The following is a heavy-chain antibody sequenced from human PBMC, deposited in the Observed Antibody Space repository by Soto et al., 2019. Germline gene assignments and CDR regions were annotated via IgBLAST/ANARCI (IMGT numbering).Heavy chain of an antibody. CDR1: GGSFSGYY. J-gene: IGHJ5*02. V-gene: IGHV4-34*01. CDR2: INHSGST. Sequence: QVQLQQWGAGLLKPSETLSLTCAVYGGSFSGYYWSWIRQPPGKGLEWIGEINHSGSTNYNPSLKSRVTISVDTSKNQFSLMLSSVTAADTAVYYCARSLPNAMVRGVIRKRWFDPWGQGTLVTVSS. D-gene: IGHD3-10*01. CDR3: ARSLPNAMVRGVIRKRWFDP.